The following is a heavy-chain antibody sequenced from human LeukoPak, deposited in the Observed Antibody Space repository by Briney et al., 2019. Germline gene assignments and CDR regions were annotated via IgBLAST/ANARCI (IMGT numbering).Heavy chain of an antibody. V-gene: IGHV3-15*01. Sequence: PGGSLRLSCAASGFTFNKAWMSWVRLAPGKGLEWVGRIKNKGDGGTTDYAAPVKGRFTVSRNDSKSTLYLQMNSLKTEDTAVYYCTTSGTPFEYWGEGTLVTVSS. J-gene: IGHJ4*02. CDR1: GFTFNKAW. CDR3: TTSGTPFEY. D-gene: IGHD3-10*01. CDR2: IKNKGDGGTT.